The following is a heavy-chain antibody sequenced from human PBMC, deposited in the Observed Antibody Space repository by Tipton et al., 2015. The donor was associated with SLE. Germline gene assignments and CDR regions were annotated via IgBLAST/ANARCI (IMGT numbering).Heavy chain of an antibody. CDR3: ARHLGASFDF. CDR2: IHDSGAT. Sequence: TLSLTCTVSGGSIRSGDYYWSWIRQHPGKGLEWIGYIHDSGATFYNPSLRSRSAISVDTSQNQFSLRLTSVTAADTAVYYCARHLGASFDFWGQGILVTVSS. CDR1: GGSIRSGDYY. V-gene: IGHV4-31*03. J-gene: IGHJ4*02.